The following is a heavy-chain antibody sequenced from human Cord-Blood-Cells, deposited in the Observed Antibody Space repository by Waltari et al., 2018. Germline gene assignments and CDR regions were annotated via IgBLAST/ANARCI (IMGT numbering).Heavy chain of an antibody. CDR3: ARYNYDFWSGYYTRWFDP. V-gene: IGHV4-34*01. CDR2: INHSGST. D-gene: IGHD3-3*01. CDR1: VGSFSGYY. J-gene: IGHJ5*02. Sequence: QVQLQQWGAGLLKPSETLSLTCAVYVGSFSGYYWSWIRQPPGKGLEWIGEINHSGSTNYNPSRKSRVTISVDTAKNQFSLKLSSVTAADTAVYYCARYNYDFWSGYYTRWFDPWGQGTLVTVSS.